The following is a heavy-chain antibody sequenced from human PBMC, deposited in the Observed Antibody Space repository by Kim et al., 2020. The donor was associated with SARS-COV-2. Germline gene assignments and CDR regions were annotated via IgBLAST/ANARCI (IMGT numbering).Heavy chain of an antibody. J-gene: IGHJ6*02. CDR3: AKEAYCSGGSCYSLDYYYGMDV. D-gene: IGHD2-15*01. CDR2: ISWDGGST. V-gene: IGHV3-43*01. CDR1: GFTFDDYT. Sequence: GGSLRLSCAASGFTFDDYTMHWVRQAPGKGLEWVSLISWDGGSTYYADSVKGRFTISRDNSKNSLYLQMNSLRTEDTALYYCAKEAYCSGGSCYSLDYYYGMDVWGQGTTVTVSS.